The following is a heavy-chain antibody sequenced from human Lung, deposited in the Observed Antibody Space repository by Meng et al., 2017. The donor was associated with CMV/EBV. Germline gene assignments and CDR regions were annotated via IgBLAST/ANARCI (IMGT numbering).Heavy chain of an antibody. CDR2: INHSGST. CDR1: GGSFSGYY. V-gene: IGHV4-34*01. Sequence: SETLSLTCAVYGGSFSGYYWSWIRQPPGKGLEWIGEINHSGSTNYNPSLKSRVTISVDTSKNQFSLKLSSVTAADTAVYYCARRLRFLEWLLYLGWFDPWGQGNXVHVAS. J-gene: IGHJ5*02. D-gene: IGHD3-3*01. CDR3: ARRLRFLEWLLYLGWFDP.